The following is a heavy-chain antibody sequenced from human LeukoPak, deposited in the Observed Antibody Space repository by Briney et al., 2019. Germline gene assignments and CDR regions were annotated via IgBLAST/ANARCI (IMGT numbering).Heavy chain of an antibody. D-gene: IGHD2-2*01. CDR1: GGTFSSYA. CDR2: IIPIFGTA. J-gene: IGHJ6*03. CDR3: ASHQLPTLDPGYYYYYMDV. V-gene: IGHV1-69*05. Sequence: ASVKLSCKASGGTFSSYAISWVRQAPGQGLEWMGGIIPIFGTANYAQKFKGRVTITTDESTRTAYMELSSLRSEDTAVYYCASHQLPTLDPGYYYYYMDVWGKGTTVTVSS.